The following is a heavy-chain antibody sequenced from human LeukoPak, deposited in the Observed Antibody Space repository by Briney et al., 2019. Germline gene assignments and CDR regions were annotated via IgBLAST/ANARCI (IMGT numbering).Heavy chain of an antibody. D-gene: IGHD1-7*01. Sequence: ASVKVSCKASGGTFSSYAISWVRQAPGQGLEWMGGIIPIFGTANYAQKFQGRVTITADESTSTAYMERSSLRSEDTAVYYCARVSGETGTTVDWFDPWGQGTLVTVSS. CDR2: IIPIFGTA. CDR3: ARVSGETGTTVDWFDP. V-gene: IGHV1-69*13. CDR1: GGTFSSYA. J-gene: IGHJ5*02.